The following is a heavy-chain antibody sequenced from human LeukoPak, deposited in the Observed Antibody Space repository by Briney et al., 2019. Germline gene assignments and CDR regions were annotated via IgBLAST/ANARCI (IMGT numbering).Heavy chain of an antibody. D-gene: IGHD6-19*01. V-gene: IGHV4-39*07. CDR3: ARPGVHSIAVAGITYYGMDV. CDR1: GGSITNTNYY. CDR2: VYHSGIT. Sequence: SETLSLTCTVSGGSITNTNYYWAWIRQPPGEGLEWIGSVYHSGITYYTPSLKSRVSISVDTSKNQFSLKVTSVTAADTAVYYCARPGVHSIAVAGITYYGMDVWGQGTTVTVSS. J-gene: IGHJ6*02.